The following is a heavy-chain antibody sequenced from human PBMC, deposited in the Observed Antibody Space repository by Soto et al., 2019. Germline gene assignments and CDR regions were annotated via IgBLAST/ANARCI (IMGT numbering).Heavy chain of an antibody. V-gene: IGHV4-39*01. CDR3: ASLQWPGAFDI. CDR1: GGSISSSSYY. Sequence: QLQLQESGPELVKPSETLSLTCTVSGGSISSSSYYWGWIRQPPGKGLEWIGSIYYSGSTYYNPSLKCRVTISVDTSKNQFSRKLSSVTAADTAVYYCASLQWPGAFDIWGQGTMVTVSS. CDR2: IYYSGST. J-gene: IGHJ3*02. D-gene: IGHD6-19*01.